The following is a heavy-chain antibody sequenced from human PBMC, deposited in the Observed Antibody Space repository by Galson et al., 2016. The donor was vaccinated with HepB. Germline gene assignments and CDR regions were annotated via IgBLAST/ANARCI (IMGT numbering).Heavy chain of an antibody. CDR2: ISSSGSTI. V-gene: IGHV3-11*01. D-gene: IGHD3-22*01. CDR1: GFTFSDYY. CDR3: ARDLSSGYYDSSGYYYCYYGRDG. Sequence: SLRLSCAASGFTFSDYYMSWIRQAPGKGLECVSYISSSGSTIYYADSVKGRFTISRDNAKNSLYLQMNSLRAEDTAVYYCARDLSSGYYDSSGYYYCYYGRDGWGQGTTVTVSS. J-gene: IGHJ6*02.